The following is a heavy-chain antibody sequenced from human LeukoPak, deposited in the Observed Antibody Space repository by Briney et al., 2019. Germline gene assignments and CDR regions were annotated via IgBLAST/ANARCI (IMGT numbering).Heavy chain of an antibody. J-gene: IGHJ6*02. V-gene: IGHV1-2*02. D-gene: IGHD3-3*01. CDR3: ARVEEDFWSGYYSYGMDV. Sequence: ASVKVSCKASGYTFTCYYMHWVRQAPGQGLEWMGWINPNSGGTNYAQKFQGRVTMTRDTSISTAYMELSRLRSDDTAVYYCARVEEDFWSGYYSYGMDVWGQGTTVTVSS. CDR1: GYTFTCYY. CDR2: INPNSGGT.